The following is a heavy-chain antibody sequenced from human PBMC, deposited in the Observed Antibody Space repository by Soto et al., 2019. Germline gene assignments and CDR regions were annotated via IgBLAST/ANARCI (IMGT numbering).Heavy chain of an antibody. J-gene: IGHJ4*02. CDR2: VFHSGIT. CDR1: GGSMKTTNW. D-gene: IGHD3-10*01. Sequence: VQLRGSGPGQVKTSGTLSLTCAVSGGSMKTTNWWSWVRQPPATGLEWIGEVFHSGITRYNPSLKSRATVSVDTSKNQFFLNLASVTAADTAVYYCTKDEAGSPFRYWGQGALVTVSS. V-gene: IGHV4-4*02. CDR3: TKDEAGSPFRY.